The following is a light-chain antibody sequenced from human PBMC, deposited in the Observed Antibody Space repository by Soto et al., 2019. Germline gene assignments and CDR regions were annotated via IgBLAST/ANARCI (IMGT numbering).Light chain of an antibody. J-gene: IGKJ1*01. Sequence: IVLTQSPGTLSFSPGERATLSCRASQSVSSSDLAWYQQKPGQAPRLLIYGASSRATGIPDRFSGSGSGTDFTLTVSRLEPEDFAVYYCLQCGASWTFGQGTKVDIK. CDR1: QSVSSSD. CDR2: GAS. CDR3: LQCGASWT. V-gene: IGKV3-20*01.